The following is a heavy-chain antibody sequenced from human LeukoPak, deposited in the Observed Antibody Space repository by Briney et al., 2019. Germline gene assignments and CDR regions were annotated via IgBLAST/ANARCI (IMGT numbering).Heavy chain of an antibody. V-gene: IGHV3-64*01. CDR1: GFTFSSYA. Sequence: GGSLRLSCAASGFTFSSYALHWVRQAPGKGLEYVSTISSNGDSTYYANSVKGRFTISRDNSKGMLYLQMGSLISEDTAVYYCARLVGGSYYAYWGQGTLVTVSS. CDR3: ARLVGGSYYAY. CDR2: ISSNGDST. D-gene: IGHD1-26*01. J-gene: IGHJ4*02.